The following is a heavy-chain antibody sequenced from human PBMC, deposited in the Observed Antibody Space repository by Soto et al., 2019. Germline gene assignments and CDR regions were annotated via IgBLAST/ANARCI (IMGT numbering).Heavy chain of an antibody. D-gene: IGHD5-12*01. CDR2: IYTSGST. V-gene: IGHV4-4*07. CDR1: GGSISSYY. Sequence: SETLSLTCTVSGGSISSYYWSWIRQPAGKGLEWIGRIYTSGSTNYNPSLKSRVTMSVDTSKNQFSLKLSSVTAADTAVYYCARDVRYRYSYGYSGYVYYFDYWGQGTLVTVFS. CDR3: ARDVRYRYSYGYSGYVYYFDY. J-gene: IGHJ4*02.